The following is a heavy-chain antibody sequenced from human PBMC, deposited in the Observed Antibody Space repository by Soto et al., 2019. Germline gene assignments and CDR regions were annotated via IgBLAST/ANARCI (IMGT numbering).Heavy chain of an antibody. CDR2: ISWNSGSI. V-gene: IGHV3-9*01. Sequence: GGSLRLSCAASGFTFDDYAMHWVRQAPGKGLEWVSGISWNSGSIGYADSVKGRFTISRDNAKNSLYLQMNSLRAEDTALYYCAKDWTLGYCSSTSCPQGGAFDIWGQGTMVTVSS. D-gene: IGHD2-2*01. J-gene: IGHJ3*02. CDR3: AKDWTLGYCSSTSCPQGGAFDI. CDR1: GFTFDDYA.